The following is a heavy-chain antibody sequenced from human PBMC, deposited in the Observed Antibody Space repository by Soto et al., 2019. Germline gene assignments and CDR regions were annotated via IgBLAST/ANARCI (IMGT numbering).Heavy chain of an antibody. V-gene: IGHV1-69*13. CDR3: ASNWNYGFDY. CDR1: GGTFSSYA. Sequence: ASVKVSCKASGGTFSSYAISWVRQAPGQGLEWMGGIIPIFGTANYAQKFKGRVTITADESTSTAYMELSSLRSEDTAVYYCASNWNYGFDYWGQGTLVTVSS. D-gene: IGHD1-7*01. J-gene: IGHJ4*02. CDR2: IIPIFGTA.